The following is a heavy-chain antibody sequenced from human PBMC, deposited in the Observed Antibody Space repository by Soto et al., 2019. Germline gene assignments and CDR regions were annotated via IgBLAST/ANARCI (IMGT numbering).Heavy chain of an antibody. V-gene: IGHV4-30-4*01. D-gene: IGHD5-12*01. Sequence: SETLSLTCTVSGGSISSGDYYWSWIRQPPGKGLEWIGYIYYSGSTYYSPSLKSRVTISVDTSKNQFSLKLSSVTAADTAVYYCARVVVATMGIDPWGQGTLVTVSS. J-gene: IGHJ5*02. CDR2: IYYSGST. CDR1: GGSISSGDYY. CDR3: ARVVVATMGIDP.